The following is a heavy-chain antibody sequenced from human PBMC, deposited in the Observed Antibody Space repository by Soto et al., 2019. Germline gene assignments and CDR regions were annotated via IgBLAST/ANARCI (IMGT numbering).Heavy chain of an antibody. Sequence: QTTLEESGQTLVKPTQTLTLTRTCSGLSRITSVGGVSWIRQHPGKALEWIALIYWDDDKRYSPSLKTRLTITRDTSKNQVVLTMTAMDPFYTATYFCALTDTAIGYHIGYMGVWGKGTTVPVSS. CDR2: IYWDDDK. J-gene: IGHJ6*03. V-gene: IGHV2-5*02. CDR1: GLSRITSVGG. D-gene: IGHD6-25*01. CDR3: ALTDTAIGYHIGYMGV.